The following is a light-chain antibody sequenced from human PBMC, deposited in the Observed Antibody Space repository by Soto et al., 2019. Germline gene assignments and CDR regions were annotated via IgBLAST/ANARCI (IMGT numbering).Light chain of an antibody. CDR3: NSYTGRSLYV. CDR1: SSDVARYDS. Sequence: QSALAQPASVSGSPGQSITISCTGTSSDVARYDSVSWYQQHPGKAPKLIIYGVNYRPSGVSDRFSGSKSGNTASLTISGLQAEDEADYYCNSYTGRSLYVFGIGTKLTVL. J-gene: IGLJ1*01. V-gene: IGLV2-14*01. CDR2: GVN.